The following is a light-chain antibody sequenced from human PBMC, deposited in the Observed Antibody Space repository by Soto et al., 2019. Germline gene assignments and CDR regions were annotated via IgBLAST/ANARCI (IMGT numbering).Light chain of an antibody. CDR2: DIS. CDR1: HSVSSSY. J-gene: IGKJ1*01. V-gene: IGKV3-15*01. Sequence: EIGFSQSPCTLSFSHGERATLSCRASHSVSSSYLAWYQQRPGQAPRLLIYDISNRATGVPARFSGSGSETEFTLTIRSLQSEDFAVYFCQQYHIWPSWTFGQGTKVDIK. CDR3: QQYHIWPSWT.